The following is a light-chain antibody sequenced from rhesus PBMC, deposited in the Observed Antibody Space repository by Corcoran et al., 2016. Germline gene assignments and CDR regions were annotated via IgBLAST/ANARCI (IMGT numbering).Light chain of an antibody. Sequence: AIQMTQSPSSLSASVGDTVTITCRASQSIGSNLAWYQQKPGKVPKLLIYVASTLQSEVPSRVSGSGSGTDFTLTISSLPPEDVATYYCQKCDSAPWTFGQGTKVELK. V-gene: IGKV1-59*02. J-gene: IGKJ1*01. CDR2: VAS. CDR3: QKCDSAPWT. CDR1: QSIGSN.